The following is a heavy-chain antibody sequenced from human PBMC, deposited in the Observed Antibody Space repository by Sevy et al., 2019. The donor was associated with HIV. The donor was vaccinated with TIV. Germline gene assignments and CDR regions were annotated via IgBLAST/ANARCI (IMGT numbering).Heavy chain of an antibody. V-gene: IGHV3-23*01. J-gene: IGHJ5*02. CDR2: ISGGADTT. D-gene: IGHD1-26*01. Sequence: GGSLRLSCAASGFTFDNYAMSWVRQAPEKGLEWVSTISGGADTTYYADSVKGRFPISSDSSKDTLYLQMKSLRVEDTAVYYCARVGGWEVTSLDNWFDPWGQGTLVTVSS. CDR1: GFTFDNYA. CDR3: ARVGGWEVTSLDNWFDP.